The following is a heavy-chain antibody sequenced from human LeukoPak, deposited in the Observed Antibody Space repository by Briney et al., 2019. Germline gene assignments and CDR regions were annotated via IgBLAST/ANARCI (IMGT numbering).Heavy chain of an antibody. Sequence: SETLSLTCNVSGGSISSYYWTWIRQPPGKALEWIGYIFSSGSAYYNPSLESRVTISPDTSKNHFSLELSYVTAADTAIYYCARRDFYYYYMDVWGKGTTVTVSS. CDR2: IFSSGSA. CDR3: ARRDFYYYYMDV. J-gene: IGHJ6*03. D-gene: IGHD3-9*01. V-gene: IGHV4-4*08. CDR1: GGSISSYY.